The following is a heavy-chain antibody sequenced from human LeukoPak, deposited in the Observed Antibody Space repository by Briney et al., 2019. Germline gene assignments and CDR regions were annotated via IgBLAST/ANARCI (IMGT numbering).Heavy chain of an antibody. D-gene: IGHD1-1*01. CDR3: ARSPFDRERNLDY. Sequence: PGRSLRLSCSASGFTFSSYAMHWVRQAPGKGLEWVAVISYDGSNKYYADSVKGRFTISRDNSKNTLYLQMNSLRAEDTAVYYCARSPFDRERNLDYWGQGTLVTVSS. J-gene: IGHJ4*02. CDR1: GFTFSSYA. V-gene: IGHV3-30-3*01. CDR2: ISYDGSNK.